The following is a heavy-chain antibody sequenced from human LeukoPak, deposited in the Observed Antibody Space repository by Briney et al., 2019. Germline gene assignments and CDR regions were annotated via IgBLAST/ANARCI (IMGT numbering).Heavy chain of an antibody. V-gene: IGHV1-24*01. J-gene: IGHJ6*02. CDR3: ATALYGSGSYRLTPCYYYYGMDV. Sequence: GASVKVSCKVSGYTLTELSMHWVRQAPGKGLEWMGGIDPEDGETIYAQKFQGRVTMTEDTSTDTAYMELSSLRSEDTAVYYCATALYGSGSYRLTPCYYYYGMDVWGQGTTVTVSS. CDR2: IDPEDGET. CDR1: GYTLTELS. D-gene: IGHD3-10*01.